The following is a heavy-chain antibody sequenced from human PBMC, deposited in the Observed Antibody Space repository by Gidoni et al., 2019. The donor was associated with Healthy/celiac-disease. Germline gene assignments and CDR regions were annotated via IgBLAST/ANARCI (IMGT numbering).Heavy chain of an antibody. Sequence: EVLLVESGGGLVQPGRSLRLSCAASGVTFHVYAMHWVRQSPGKGLEWVSGISWNSGSIGYADSVKGRFTISRDNAKNSLYLQMNSLRAEDTALYYCAKGMSSSWYWAIDYWGQGTLVTVSS. V-gene: IGHV3-9*01. J-gene: IGHJ4*02. CDR2: ISWNSGSI. D-gene: IGHD6-13*01. CDR3: AKGMSSSWYWAIDY. CDR1: GVTFHVYA.